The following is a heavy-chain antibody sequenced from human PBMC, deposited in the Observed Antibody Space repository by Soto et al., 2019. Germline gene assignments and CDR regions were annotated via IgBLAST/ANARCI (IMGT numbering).Heavy chain of an antibody. Sequence: GGSLRLSCAASGFTFSSYSMNWVRQAPGKGLEWVSSISSSSSYIYYADSVKGRFTISRDNAKNSLYLQMNSLRAEDTAVYYCVKGIGYSGTHLSNAFDIWGQGTKVTVSS. J-gene: IGHJ3*02. V-gene: IGHV3-21*01. CDR1: GFTFSSYS. CDR3: VKGIGYSGTHLSNAFDI. CDR2: ISSSSSYI. D-gene: IGHD1-26*01.